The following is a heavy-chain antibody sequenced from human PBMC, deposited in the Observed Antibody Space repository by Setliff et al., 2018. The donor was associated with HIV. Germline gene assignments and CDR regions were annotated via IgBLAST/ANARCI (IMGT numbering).Heavy chain of an antibody. J-gene: IGHJ4*02. CDR3: ARGGRFWGQYGVDY. CDR2: INPRDGST. D-gene: IGHD3-16*01. V-gene: IGHV1-46*01. CDR1: GYTLTDHY. Sequence: GASVKVSCKASGYTLTDHYIHWVRQAPGQGLEWMGRINPRDGSTGYAQRFQGRVTMTWDTSISAATMELTRLHSDDTAVYFYARGGRFWGQYGVDYWGQGTLVTVSS.